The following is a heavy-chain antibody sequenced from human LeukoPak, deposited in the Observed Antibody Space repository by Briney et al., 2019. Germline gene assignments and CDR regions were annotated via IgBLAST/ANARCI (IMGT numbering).Heavy chain of an antibody. CDR3: AKVYHDSGCLIDY. CDR1: GFTFSSYA. Sequence: GGSLRLSCAASGFTFSSYAMTWVRQALGKGLEWVSTIKNDAATTDYADSVKGRFTISRDNSKNTLYLQMNSLRAEDTAIYYCAKVYHDSGCLIDYWGQGTLVTVSS. V-gene: IGHV3-23*01. J-gene: IGHJ4*02. CDR2: IKNDAATT. D-gene: IGHD6-19*01.